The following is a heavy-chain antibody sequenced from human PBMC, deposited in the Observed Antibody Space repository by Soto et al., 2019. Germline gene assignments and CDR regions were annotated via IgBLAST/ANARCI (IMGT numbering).Heavy chain of an antibody. J-gene: IGHJ6*02. V-gene: IGHV1-18*01. CDR3: ARDPAVTTYYLYGMDV. CDR1: GYTFTSYG. CDR2: ISAYNGNT. D-gene: IGHD4-17*01. Sequence: QVQLVQSGAEVKKPGASVKVSCKASGYTFTSYGISWVRQAPGQGLEWMGWISAYNGNTNYAQKLQGRVTMTKETAARTAYMELRSLRSDDTAVYYCARDPAVTTYYLYGMDVWGQGTTVSVSS.